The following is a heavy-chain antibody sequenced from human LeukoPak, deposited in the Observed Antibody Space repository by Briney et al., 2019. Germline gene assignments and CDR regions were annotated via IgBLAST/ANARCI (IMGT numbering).Heavy chain of an antibody. CDR1: GYIFNRQG. V-gene: IGHV1-2*02. CDR2: INPNSGGT. D-gene: IGHD2-15*01. Sequence: AASVKVSCKASGYIFNRQGMNWVRQAPGQGLEWMGWINPNSGGTNYAQKFQGRVTMTRDTSISTAYMELSRLRSDDTAVYYCARDRGSCYDFWGQGTLVTVSS. CDR3: ARDRGSCYDF. J-gene: IGHJ4*02.